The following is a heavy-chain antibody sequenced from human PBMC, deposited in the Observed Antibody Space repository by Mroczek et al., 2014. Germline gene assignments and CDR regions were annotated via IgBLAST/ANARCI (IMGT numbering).Heavy chain of an antibody. CDR1: TSPSSSYA. CDR2: ISYDGSNK. V-gene: IGHV3-30-3*01. Sequence: QVQLQQWGGGRGPAWEVPETLLCSLWTSPSSSYAMHWVRQAPGKGLEWVAVISYDGSNKYYADSAKGRFTISRDNSKNTLYLQMNSLRAEDTAVYYCASKSGSYYYYYYGMDVWGQGTTVTVSS. CDR3: ASKSGSYYYYYYGMDV. D-gene: IGHD1-26*01. J-gene: IGHJ6*02.